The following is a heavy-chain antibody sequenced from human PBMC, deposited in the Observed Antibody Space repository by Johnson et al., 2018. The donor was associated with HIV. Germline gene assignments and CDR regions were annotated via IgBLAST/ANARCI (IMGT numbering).Heavy chain of an antibody. Sequence: VQLVESGGGVVQPGRSLRLSCVASRFTFSSYAMHWVRQAPGKGLEWVAVIRYDGGNKYYADSVKGRFTISRDNSKNTLYLQMNSLKIEDTAVYYCASVWSDTWAFDIWGQGTMVTVSS. J-gene: IGHJ3*02. CDR1: RFTFSSYA. D-gene: IGHD3-3*01. CDR3: ASVWSDTWAFDI. CDR2: IRYDGGNK. V-gene: IGHV3-30*04.